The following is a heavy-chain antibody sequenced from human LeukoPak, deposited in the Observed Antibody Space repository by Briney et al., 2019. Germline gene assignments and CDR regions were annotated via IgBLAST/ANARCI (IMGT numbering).Heavy chain of an antibody. Sequence: GGSLRLSCAASGFTVSSNYMSWVRQAPGKGLEWVSIIYSGGSTYYADSVKGRFTISRDNAKNSLYLQMNSLRAEDTAVYYCARSMERPKWFGELFAFDYWGQGTLVTVSS. CDR3: ARSMERPKWFGELFAFDY. D-gene: IGHD3-10*01. CDR1: GFTVSSNY. CDR2: IYSGGST. J-gene: IGHJ4*02. V-gene: IGHV3-53*01.